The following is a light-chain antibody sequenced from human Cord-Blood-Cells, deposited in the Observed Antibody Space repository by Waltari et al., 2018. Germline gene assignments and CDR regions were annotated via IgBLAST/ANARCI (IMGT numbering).Light chain of an antibody. J-gene: IGKJ1*01. V-gene: IGKV4-1*01. CDR1: QSVLYSSNNKNY. Sequence: DIVMTQSPDSLAVSLGERATINCKSRQSVLYSSNNKNYLAWYQQKPGQPPKLLIYWASTRESGVPDRFSGSGSGTDFTLTISSLQAEDVAVYYCQQDYSTPRTFGQGTKVEIK. CDR3: QQDYSTPRT. CDR2: WAS.